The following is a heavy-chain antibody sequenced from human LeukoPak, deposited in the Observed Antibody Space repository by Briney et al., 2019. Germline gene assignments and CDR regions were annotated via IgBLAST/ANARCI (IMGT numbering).Heavy chain of an antibody. D-gene: IGHD1-26*01. CDR2: ISFDGSGNK. CDR3: AKEAIGYSYSES. J-gene: IGHJ4*02. V-gene: IGHV3-30*18. CDR1: GFTFSTYE. Sequence: GGSLRLSCAASGFTFSTYEMHWVRQAPGKGLEWVAVISFDGSGNKYYADSVKGRFTISRDNSRDTLYLQMNSLRAEDTAVYYCAKEAIGYSYSESWGQGTLVTVSS.